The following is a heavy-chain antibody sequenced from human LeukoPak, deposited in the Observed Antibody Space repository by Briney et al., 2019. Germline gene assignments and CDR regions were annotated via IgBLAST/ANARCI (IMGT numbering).Heavy chain of an antibody. V-gene: IGHV4-59*01. CDR1: GGSISSYY. CDR3: ARGGYYMDV. CDR2: VYYSGST. Sequence: SETLSLTCTVSGGSISSYYWSWIRQPPGKGLGWIGYVYYSGSTNYNPSLKSRVTISVVTSKNQFSLKLTSVTAADTAVYYCARGGYYMDVWGKGTTVTVSS. J-gene: IGHJ6*03.